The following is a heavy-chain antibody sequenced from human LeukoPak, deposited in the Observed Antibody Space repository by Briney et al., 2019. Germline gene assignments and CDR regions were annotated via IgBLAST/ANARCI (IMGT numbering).Heavy chain of an antibody. CDR1: GFTLSSYA. V-gene: IGHV3-23*01. J-gene: IGHJ4*02. Sequence: PGGSLRLSCADSGFTLSSYAMSWVRQAPRKGVEWVSVISGGGGSTYYADSVKGRFTISRDNSKSTLYLQMNSLRAEDTAIYYCAKARFGVLTRWDYWGQGTLVTVSS. D-gene: IGHD3-3*01. CDR3: AKARFGVLTRWDY. CDR2: ISGGGGST.